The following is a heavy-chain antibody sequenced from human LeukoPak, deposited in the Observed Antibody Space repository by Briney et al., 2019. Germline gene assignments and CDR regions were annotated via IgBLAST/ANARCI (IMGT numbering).Heavy chain of an antibody. D-gene: IGHD5-12*01. V-gene: IGHV4-59*01. CDR3: ARVYGSGYDFRGAFDI. CDR2: IYYSRNS. CDR1: GGSISSYY. Sequence: SETLSLTCTVSGGSISSYYWSWIRQPPGKGLEWIGYIYYSRNSNSNPSLKSRVTISVDTSKNQFFLKLNSVTAADTAVYYCARVYGSGYDFRGAFDIWGQGTMVTVSS. J-gene: IGHJ3*02.